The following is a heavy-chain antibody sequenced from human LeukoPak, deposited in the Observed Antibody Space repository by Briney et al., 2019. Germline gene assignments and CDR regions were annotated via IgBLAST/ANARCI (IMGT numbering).Heavy chain of an antibody. CDR2: INSNGVNT. V-gene: IGHV3-64D*09. J-gene: IGHJ4*02. D-gene: IGHD3-10*01. CDR1: GFRFSIYT. Sequence: GGSLRLSCSASGFRFSIYTMHWVRQAPGKGLEYVSSINSNGVNTFYADSVKGRFTISRDNSKNTVYLQMGSLRPEDTAVYYCARGVAGSGSYYNVGFDFWGQGALVTVSS. CDR3: ARGVAGSGSYYNVGFDF.